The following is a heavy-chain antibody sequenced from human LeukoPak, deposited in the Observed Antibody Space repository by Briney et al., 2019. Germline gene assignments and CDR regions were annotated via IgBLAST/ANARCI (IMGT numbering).Heavy chain of an antibody. CDR3: ARAVCSSTSCYTNKGTDYYYYGMDV. Sequence: ASVKVSCKASGYTFTSYGIRWVRQAPGQGLEWMGWISAYNGNTNYSQKLQGRVTMTTDTSTGTAYMELRSLRSDDTAVYYCARAVCSSTSCYTNKGTDYYYYGMDVWGQGTTVTVSS. D-gene: IGHD2-2*02. CDR2: ISAYNGNT. CDR1: GYTFTSYG. V-gene: IGHV1-18*01. J-gene: IGHJ6*02.